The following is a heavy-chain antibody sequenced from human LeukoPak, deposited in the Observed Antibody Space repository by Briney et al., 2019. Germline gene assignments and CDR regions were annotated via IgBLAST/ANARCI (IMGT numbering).Heavy chain of an antibody. Sequence: GASVKVSCKASGYTFTGYYMHWVRQAPGQGLEWMGWINPNSGGTNYAQKFQGRVTMTRDTSISTAYMELGRLRSDDTAVYYCARAVPAPCGYCTNGVRRPWGLYYWGQGTLVTVSS. D-gene: IGHD2-8*01. CDR1: GYTFTGYY. CDR2: INPNSGGT. CDR3: ARAVPAPCGYCTNGVRRPWGLYY. J-gene: IGHJ4*02. V-gene: IGHV1-2*02.